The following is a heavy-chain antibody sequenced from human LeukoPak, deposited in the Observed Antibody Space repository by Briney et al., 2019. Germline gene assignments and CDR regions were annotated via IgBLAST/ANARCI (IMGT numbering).Heavy chain of an antibody. Sequence: GGSLRLSCAASGFTFSFYEMNWFRQAPGKGLEWLSYISGGGDTIFYADSVKGRFTISRDNAKNSLFLQMNSLRAEDTAVYYCARDRAGGGIWAQGTLVTVSS. D-gene: IGHD1-14*01. CDR2: ISGGGDTI. CDR1: GFTFSFYE. V-gene: IGHV3-48*03. CDR3: ARDRAGGGI. J-gene: IGHJ3*02.